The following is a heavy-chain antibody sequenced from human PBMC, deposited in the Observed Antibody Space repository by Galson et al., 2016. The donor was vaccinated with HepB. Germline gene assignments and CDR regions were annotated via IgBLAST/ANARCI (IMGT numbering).Heavy chain of an antibody. CDR1: GYTFTKYY. V-gene: IGHV1-46*01. J-gene: IGHJ6*03. CDR2: INPSDGIA. D-gene: IGHD5-24*01. CDR3: ARRDYDFYMDV. Sequence: SVKVSCKASGYTFTKYYMQWVRQAPGQGLQWMGIINPSDGIASYAQKFQGRVTMTRDTSTSTVYMELSSLRFDDTAVYYWARRDYDFYMDVWGKGTTVTVSS.